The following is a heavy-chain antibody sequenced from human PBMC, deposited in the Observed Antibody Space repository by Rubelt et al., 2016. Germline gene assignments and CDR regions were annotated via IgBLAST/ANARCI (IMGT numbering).Heavy chain of an antibody. CDR2: ISYDGSNK. V-gene: IGHV3-30*04. D-gene: IGHD1-26*01. J-gene: IGHJ4*02. CDR1: TYA. CDR3: ARGWPIVGTTALDY. Sequence: TYAMHWVRQAPGKGLEWVAVISYDGSNKYYADSVKGRFTISRDNSKNTLYLQMNSLRAEDTAVYYCARGWPIVGTTALDYWGQGTLVTVSS.